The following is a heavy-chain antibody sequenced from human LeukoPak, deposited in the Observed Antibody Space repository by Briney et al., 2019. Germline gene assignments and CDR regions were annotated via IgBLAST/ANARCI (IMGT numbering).Heavy chain of an antibody. D-gene: IGHD2-2*01. V-gene: IGHV5-51*01. CDR2: IYPGDSDT. Sequence: GESLKISCKGSGYSFTSYWIGWARQMPGKGLEWMGIIYPGDSDTRYSPSFQGQVTISADKFISTAYLQWSSLKASDTAMYYCARPEYCSSTSCLGFDYWGQGTLVTVSS. J-gene: IGHJ4*02. CDR3: ARPEYCSSTSCLGFDY. CDR1: GYSFTSYW.